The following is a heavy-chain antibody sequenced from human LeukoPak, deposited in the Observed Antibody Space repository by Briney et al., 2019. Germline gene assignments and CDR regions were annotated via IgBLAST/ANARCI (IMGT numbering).Heavy chain of an antibody. Sequence: GGSLRLSCAASGFTFSSYAMHWVRQAPGKGLEWVAVISYDGSNKYYADSVKGRFTISRDNSKNTLYLQMNSLRAEDTAVYYCARQANLGHNWFDPWGQGTLVTVSS. CDR3: ARQANLGHNWFDP. CDR2: ISYDGSNK. J-gene: IGHJ5*02. V-gene: IGHV3-30*01. CDR1: GFTFSSYA. D-gene: IGHD3-16*01.